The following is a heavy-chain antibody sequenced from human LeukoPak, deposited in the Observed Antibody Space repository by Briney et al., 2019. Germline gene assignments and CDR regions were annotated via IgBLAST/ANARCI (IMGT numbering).Heavy chain of an antibody. V-gene: IGHV3-30*18. CDR1: GFTFSSYG. D-gene: IGHD1-26*01. CDR3: AKDFGPDSGLDY. Sequence: GGSLRLSCAASGFTFSSYGMHWVRQAPGKGLEWVAVISYDGSNKYYADSVKGRFTISRDNSKNTLYLQMNSLRAEDTAVYYCAKDFGPDSGLDYWGQGTLVTVSS. J-gene: IGHJ4*02. CDR2: ISYDGSNK.